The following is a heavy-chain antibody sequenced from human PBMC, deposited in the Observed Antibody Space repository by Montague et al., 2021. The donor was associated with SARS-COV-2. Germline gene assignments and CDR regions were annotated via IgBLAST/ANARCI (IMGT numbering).Heavy chain of an antibody. CDR2: IFHTGNT. D-gene: IGHD1-26*01. Sequence: SETLSLTCTVSGGSISGSTYYWGWIRQAPGKGLEWIGSIFHTGNTYYNPSLGTRVIVTVETSKNQFSVHLNSVTAADTAVYSCALGGNHYFFYWGQGTLVTVSS. V-gene: IGHV4-39*01. CDR1: GGSISGSTYY. CDR3: ALGGNHYFFY. J-gene: IGHJ4*02.